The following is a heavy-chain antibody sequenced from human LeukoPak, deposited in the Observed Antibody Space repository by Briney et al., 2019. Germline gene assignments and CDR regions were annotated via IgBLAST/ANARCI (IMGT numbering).Heavy chain of an antibody. D-gene: IGHD1-26*01. CDR3: ARVKWELLADFDY. CDR1: GFTFSSYW. J-gene: IGHJ4*02. Sequence: GSLRLSCAASGFTFSSYWMSWVRQAPGKGLEWVANIKQDGSEKYYVDSVKGRFTISRDNAKNSLYLQMNSLRAEDTAVYYCARVKWELLADFDYWGQGTLVTVSS. V-gene: IGHV3-7*01. CDR2: IKQDGSEK.